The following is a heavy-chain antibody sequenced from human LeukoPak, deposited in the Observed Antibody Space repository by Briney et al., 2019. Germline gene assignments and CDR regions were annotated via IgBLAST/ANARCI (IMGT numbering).Heavy chain of an antibody. J-gene: IGHJ4*02. CDR2: IYSGTT. CDR3: AREESYQDTKGYSYFLDS. D-gene: IGHD3-22*01. CDR1: GVSINSYY. V-gene: IGHV4-59*01. Sequence: SETLSLTCTVSGVSINSYYWSWIRQPPGKGLEWIGNIYSGTTNYNPSLRSRVTILLDTSKNQFSLRLSSVTVADTAIYYCAREESYQDTKGYSYFLDSWVQGWQVTVSS.